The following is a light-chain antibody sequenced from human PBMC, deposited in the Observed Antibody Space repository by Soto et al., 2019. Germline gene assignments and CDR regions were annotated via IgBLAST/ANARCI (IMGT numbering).Light chain of an antibody. V-gene: IGKV3-20*01. CDR2: GAS. CDR1: QSVSSSY. J-gene: IGKJ4*01. Sequence: EIVLTQSPGTLSLSPVERATLSCSASQSVSSSYLAWYQQKPGQAPRLLIYGASSRATGIPDRFSGSGAGTDFTLTISRLEPEDFSVYYCQQYDSSPLSFGGGTKVEIK. CDR3: QQYDSSPLS.